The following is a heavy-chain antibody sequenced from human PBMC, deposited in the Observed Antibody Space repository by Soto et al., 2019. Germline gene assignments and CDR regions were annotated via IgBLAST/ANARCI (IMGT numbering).Heavy chain of an antibody. CDR2: IIPILGIA. J-gene: IGHJ4*02. D-gene: IGHD2-15*01. V-gene: IGHV1-69*08. Sequence: QVQLVQSGAEVKKPGSSVKVSCKASGGTFSSYTISWVRQAPGQGLEWMGRIIPILGIANYAQKFQGRVTITADKSTSTADMELSSLRSEDTAVYYCAREAVVAACFDYWGQGTLVTVSS. CDR3: AREAVVAACFDY. CDR1: GGTFSSYT.